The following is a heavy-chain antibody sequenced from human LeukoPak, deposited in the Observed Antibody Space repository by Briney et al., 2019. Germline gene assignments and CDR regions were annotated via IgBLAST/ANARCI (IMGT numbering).Heavy chain of an antibody. CDR3: ARGADSSWYNWFDP. CDR1: GGSFSNYY. V-gene: IGHV4-34*01. CDR2: ITHSGST. Sequence: PSETLSLTCAVYGGSFSNYYWSWIRQSPRKGLEWIGEITHSGSTNYNPSLKSRVTMSVDTSKNQFSLKLSSVTAADTAVYYCARGADSSWYNWFDPWGQGTLVTVSS. D-gene: IGHD6-13*01. J-gene: IGHJ5*02.